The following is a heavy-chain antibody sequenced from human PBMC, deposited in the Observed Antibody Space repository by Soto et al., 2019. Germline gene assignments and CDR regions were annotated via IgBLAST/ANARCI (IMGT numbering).Heavy chain of an antibody. J-gene: IGHJ6*02. CDR2: INHSGST. D-gene: IGHD3-10*01. V-gene: IGHV4-34*01. CDR1: GGSFSGYY. CDR3: ALPMVRGHYYYGIDV. Sequence: PSETLSLTCAVYGGSFSGYYWSWIRQPPGKGLEWIGEINHSGSTNYNPSLKSRVTISVDTSKNQFSLKLSSMTAADTAVYYCALPMVRGHYYYGIDVWGQGTTVT.